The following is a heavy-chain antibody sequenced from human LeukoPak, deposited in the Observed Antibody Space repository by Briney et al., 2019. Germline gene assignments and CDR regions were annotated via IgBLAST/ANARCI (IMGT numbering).Heavy chain of an antibody. CDR2: INPNSGGT. V-gene: IGHV1-2*06. Sequence: ASVKVSCKASGYTFTGYYMHWVRQAPGQGLEWMGRINPNSGGTNYAQKFQGRVTMTRDTSISTAYMELSRLRSDDTAVYYCARDPSGVGYCSSTSCYHDGNWFDPWGQGTLVTVSS. J-gene: IGHJ5*02. CDR1: GYTFTGYY. D-gene: IGHD2-2*03. CDR3: ARDPSGVGYCSSTSCYHDGNWFDP.